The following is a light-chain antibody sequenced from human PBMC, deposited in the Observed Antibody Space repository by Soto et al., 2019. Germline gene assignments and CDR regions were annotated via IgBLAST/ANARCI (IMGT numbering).Light chain of an antibody. V-gene: IGLV2-14*01. CDR3: SSYTSSSTYV. Sequence: QSVLTLPASVSGSPGQSITISCTGTSSDVGGYNYVSWYQQHPGKAPKLMIYEVSNRPSGVSNRFSGSKSGNTASLTISGLQAEDEADYYCSSYTSSSTYVFGTGTKSPS. J-gene: IGLJ1*01. CDR1: SSDVGGYNY. CDR2: EVS.